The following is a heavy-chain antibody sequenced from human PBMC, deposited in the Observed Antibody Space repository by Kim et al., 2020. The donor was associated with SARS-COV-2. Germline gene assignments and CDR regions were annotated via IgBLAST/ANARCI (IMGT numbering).Heavy chain of an antibody. CDR3: ARGTPGLELRGARAYYFDY. Sequence: SETLSLTCAVYGGSFSGYYWSWIRQPPGKGLEWIGEINHSGSTNYNPSLKSRVTISVDTSKNQFSLKLSSVTAADTAVYYCARGTPGLELRGARAYYFDYWGQGTLVTVSS. J-gene: IGHJ4*02. CDR1: GGSFSGYY. V-gene: IGHV4-34*01. CDR2: INHSGST. D-gene: IGHD1-7*01.